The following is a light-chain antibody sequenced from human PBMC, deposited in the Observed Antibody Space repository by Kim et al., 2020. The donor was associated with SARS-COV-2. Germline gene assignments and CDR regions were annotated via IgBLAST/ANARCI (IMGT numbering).Light chain of an antibody. V-gene: IGLV3-19*01. J-gene: IGLJ3*02. CDR1: SLRSYY. CDR3: NSRDSSGNQV. Sequence: VALGQTVRIKCQGDSLRSYYASWYQQKPGQAPVLVIYGKNNRPSGIPDRFSGSSSGNTASLTITGAQAEDEADYYCNSRDSSGNQVFGGGTQLTVL. CDR2: GKN.